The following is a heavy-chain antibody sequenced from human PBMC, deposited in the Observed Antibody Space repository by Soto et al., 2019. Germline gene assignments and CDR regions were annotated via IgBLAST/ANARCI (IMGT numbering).Heavy chain of an antibody. CDR2: INRIGSA. CDR3: ARGGVDMIRGITGKRTWLDP. Sequence: QVQLQQWGDGLLTPSETLSLTCAVYGGSFSSYYWNWIRQSPGKGLEWIGDINRIGSANYNPSLTGRVTMSVDSSKNQFYLRLTSVTAADTAMYYCARGGVDMIRGITGKRTWLDPWGQGTLVIVS. CDR1: GGSFSSYY. D-gene: IGHD3-10*01. J-gene: IGHJ5*02. V-gene: IGHV4-34*01.